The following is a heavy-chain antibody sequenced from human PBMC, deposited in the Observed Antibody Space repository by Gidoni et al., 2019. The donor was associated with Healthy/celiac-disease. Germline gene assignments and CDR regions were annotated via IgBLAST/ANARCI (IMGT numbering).Heavy chain of an antibody. D-gene: IGHD2-15*01. CDR1: GFTFSRYA. CDR3: ARDRYCSGGSCYAGWDRYYYGMDV. V-gene: IGHV3-30-3*01. J-gene: IGHJ6*02. Sequence: QVQLVESGGGVVQPGRSLRLSCAASGFTFSRYAMHWVRQAPGKGLEWVAVISYDGSNKYYADSVKGRFTISRDNSKNTLYLQMNSLRAEDTAVYYCARDRYCSGGSCYAGWDRYYYGMDVWGQGTTVTVSS. CDR2: ISYDGSNK.